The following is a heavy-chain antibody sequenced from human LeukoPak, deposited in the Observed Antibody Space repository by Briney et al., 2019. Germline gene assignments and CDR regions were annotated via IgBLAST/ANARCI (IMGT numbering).Heavy chain of an antibody. D-gene: IGHD2-2*02. CDR2: INSDGSST. J-gene: IGHJ5*02. CDR3: ARDRGTLYAPNWLDP. CDR1: GFIFSSYW. Sequence: GSLRLSCAASGFIFSSYWMHWVRQAPGKGLVWVSRINSDGSSTSYADSVKGRFTISRDNAKNTLYLQMNSLRAEDTAVYYCARDRGTLYAPNWLDPWGQGTLVTVSS. V-gene: IGHV3-74*01.